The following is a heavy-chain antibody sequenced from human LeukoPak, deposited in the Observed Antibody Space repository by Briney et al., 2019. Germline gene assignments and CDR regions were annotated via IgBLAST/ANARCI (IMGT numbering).Heavy chain of an antibody. CDR2: ISAYNGHT. Sequence: ASVKVSCKASGYSFANYGICWVRQAPGRGLEWLGLISAYNGHTNYGQILQGRVTMTRDTSTNTAYLELRSLRSDDTAVYYCARDSLAGGNAFPDYWGQGTLVTVS. CDR1: GYSFANYG. CDR3: ARDSLAGGNAFPDY. V-gene: IGHV1-18*01. D-gene: IGHD4-23*01. J-gene: IGHJ4*02.